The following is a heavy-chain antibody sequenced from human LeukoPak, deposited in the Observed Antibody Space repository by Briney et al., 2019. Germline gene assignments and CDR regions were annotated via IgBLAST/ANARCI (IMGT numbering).Heavy chain of an antibody. CDR2: ISYDGSNK. J-gene: IGHJ4*02. D-gene: IGHD4-23*01. CDR1: GFTFSSYG. V-gene: IGHV3-30*18. Sequence: GGSLRLSCAASGFTFSSYGMHWVRQAPGKGLEWVAVISYDGSNKYYADSVKGRFTISRDNSKNTLYLQMNSLRAEDTAVYYCAKGTPRSRFRTGPSWGQGTLVTVSS. CDR3: AKGTPRSRFRTGPS.